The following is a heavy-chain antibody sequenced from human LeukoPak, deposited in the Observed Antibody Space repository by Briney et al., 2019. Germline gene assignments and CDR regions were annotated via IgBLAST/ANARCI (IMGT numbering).Heavy chain of an antibody. CDR3: ATCYSYADAFDI. CDR1: GYTFTGYY. D-gene: IGHD5-18*01. J-gene: IGHJ3*02. V-gene: IGHV1-46*01. CDR2: INPSGGST. Sequence: ASVKVSCKASGYTFTGYYMHWVRQAPGQGLEWMGIINPSGGSTSYAQKFQGRVTMTRDMSTSTVYMELSSLRSEDTAVYYCATCYSYADAFDIWGQGTMVTVSS.